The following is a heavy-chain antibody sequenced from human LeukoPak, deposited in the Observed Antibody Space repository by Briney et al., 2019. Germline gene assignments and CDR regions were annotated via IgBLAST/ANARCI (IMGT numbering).Heavy chain of an antibody. CDR1: GFTFSSYW. J-gene: IGHJ6*02. CDR3: ARGLAYYYYGMDV. Sequence: GGSLRLSCAASGFTFSSYWMHWVRHTPGKGLVWVSRINSDGSSTSYADSVKGRFTISRDNAKNTLYLQMNSLRAEDTAVYYCARGLAYYYYGMDVWGQGTTVTVS. D-gene: IGHD5-12*01. CDR2: INSDGSST. V-gene: IGHV3-74*01.